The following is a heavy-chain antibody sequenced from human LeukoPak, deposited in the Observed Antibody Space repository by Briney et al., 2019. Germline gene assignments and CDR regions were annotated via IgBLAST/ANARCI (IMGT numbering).Heavy chain of an antibody. CDR2: ISGSGDST. Sequence: GGSLRLSCAASGFTFSSYAMSWVRQAPGKGLEWVSAISGSGDSTYYADSVRGRFTISRDNSKNTLYLQMNSLRAEDTAVYYCVKLVGVGELFWGHFLEDFWGQGTLVTVSS. J-gene: IGHJ4*02. CDR1: GFTFSSYA. V-gene: IGHV3-23*01. CDR3: VKLVGVGELFWGHFLEDF. D-gene: IGHD3-10*01.